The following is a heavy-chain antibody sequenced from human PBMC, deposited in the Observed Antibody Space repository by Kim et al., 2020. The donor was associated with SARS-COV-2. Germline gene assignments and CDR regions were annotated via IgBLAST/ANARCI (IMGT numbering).Heavy chain of an antibody. V-gene: IGHV1-69*13. CDR3: ARVRHDGSGSYSPDIRYYYYGMDV. CDR2: IIPIFGTA. Sequence: SVKVSCKASGGTFSSYAISWVRQAPGQGLEWMGGIIPIFGTANYAQKFQGRVTITADESTSTAYMELSSLRSEDTAVYYCARVRHDGSGSYSPDIRYYYYGMDVWGQGTTVTVSS. CDR1: GGTFSSYA. J-gene: IGHJ6*02. D-gene: IGHD3-10*01.